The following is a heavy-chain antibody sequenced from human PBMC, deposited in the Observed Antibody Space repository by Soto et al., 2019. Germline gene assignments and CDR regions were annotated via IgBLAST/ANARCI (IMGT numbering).Heavy chain of an antibody. J-gene: IGHJ4*02. CDR1: GGSFSGYY. V-gene: IGHV4-34*01. CDR3: ARDGGDGYNLDY. D-gene: IGHD3-16*01. Sequence: QVQLQQWGAGLLKPSETLSLTCAVYGGSFSGYYWSWIRQPPGKGLEWIGEINHSGSTNYNPSLKSRVTISVDTSKHQFSLKLSSVTAADTAVYYCARDGGDGYNLDYWGQGTLVTVSS. CDR2: INHSGST.